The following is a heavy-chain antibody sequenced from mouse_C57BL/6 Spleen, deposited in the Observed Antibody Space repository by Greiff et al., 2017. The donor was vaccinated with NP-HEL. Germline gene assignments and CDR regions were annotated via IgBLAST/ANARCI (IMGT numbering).Heavy chain of an antibody. J-gene: IGHJ3*01. D-gene: IGHD2-4*01. CDR1: GFTFSDYG. CDR3: ARRYDYDEGGIAY. Sequence: EVMLVESGGGLVKPGGSLKLSCAASGFTFSDYGMHWVRQAPEKGLEWVAYISSGSSTIYYADTVKGRFTISRDNAKNTLFLQMTSLRSEDTAMYYCARRYDYDEGGIAYWGQGTLVTVSA. V-gene: IGHV5-17*01. CDR2: ISSGSSTI.